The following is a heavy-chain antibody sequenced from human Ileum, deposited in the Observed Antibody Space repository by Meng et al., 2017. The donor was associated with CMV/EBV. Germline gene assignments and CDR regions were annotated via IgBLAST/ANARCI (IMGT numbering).Heavy chain of an antibody. D-gene: IGHD2-15*01. J-gene: IGHJ4*02. CDR2: ISSGGVPK. CDR3: AKGTRLYFFDY. CDR1: GFSFSNFN. V-gene: IGHV3-48*02. Sequence: GESLMISCAASGFSFSNFNMNWVRQAPGKGLEWVAYISSGGVPKFYADSVKGRFTVSRDNAKNSLYLEMNNLRDEDTAIYYCAKGTRLYFFDYWGQGALVTVSS.